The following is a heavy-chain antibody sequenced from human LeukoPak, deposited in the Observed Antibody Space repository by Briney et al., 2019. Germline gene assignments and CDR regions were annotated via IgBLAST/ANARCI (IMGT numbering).Heavy chain of an antibody. CDR1: GFIVSDNY. Sequence: GGSLRLSCAASGFIVSDNYMSWVRQAPGKGLEWVAVLYTGGYTNYADSVKGRFTISRDNSKNTLYLEMNRLRAEDTAVYYCARDISLYYEDSWGQGTLVTVSS. CDR3: ARDISLYYEDS. CDR2: LYTGGYT. D-gene: IGHD3-16*01. J-gene: IGHJ4*02. V-gene: IGHV3-53*01.